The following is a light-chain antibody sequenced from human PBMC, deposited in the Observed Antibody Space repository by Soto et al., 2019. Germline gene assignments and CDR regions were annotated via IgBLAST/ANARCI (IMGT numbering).Light chain of an antibody. CDR1: NSNVGGYNY. J-gene: IGLJ1*01. V-gene: IGLV2-14*03. CDR3: CSYTSCSTPWV. Sequence: QSVLTQPASVFGAPGQAITIPLPRNNSNVGGYNYVSWYQQHPGKAPKLMIYDVSDRPSGVSNRFSASKSGNTASLTISGLQAVFEADYYCCSYTSCSTPWVFGTGIKGTV. CDR2: DVS.